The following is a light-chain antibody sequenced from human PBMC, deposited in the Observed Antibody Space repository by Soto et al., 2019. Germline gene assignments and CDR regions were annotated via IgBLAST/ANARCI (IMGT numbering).Light chain of an antibody. Sequence: DIQMTQSLSSLSASVGDRVTITCQANQDINNSLNWYQQRPGEAPKLLIYDASILEAGVPSRFSGGGFGTTFTLTISSLQPEDIATYYCQQFDSPPLTFGVGTKVELK. J-gene: IGKJ4*01. CDR3: QQFDSPPLT. CDR1: QDINNS. CDR2: DAS. V-gene: IGKV1-33*01.